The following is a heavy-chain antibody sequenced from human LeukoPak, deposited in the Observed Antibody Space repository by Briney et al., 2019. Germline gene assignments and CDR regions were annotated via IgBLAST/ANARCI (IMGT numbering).Heavy chain of an antibody. J-gene: IGHJ4*02. CDR3: ARDSDPYYYDSSGRQIDY. D-gene: IGHD3-22*01. CDR1: GYTFTSYY. V-gene: IGHV1-46*01. Sequence: ASVKVSCKASGYTFTSYYMHWVRQAPGQGLEWMGIINPSGGSTSYAQKFQGRVTITADESTSTAYMELSSLRSEDTAVYYCARDSDPYYYDSSGRQIDYWGQGTLVTVSS. CDR2: INPSGGST.